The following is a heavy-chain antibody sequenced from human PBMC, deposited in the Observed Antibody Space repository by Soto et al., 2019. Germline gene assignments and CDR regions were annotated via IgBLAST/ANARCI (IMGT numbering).Heavy chain of an antibody. CDR1: GIMSSGYG. Sequence: QEQVVQSGPAMKEPGSSVKVSCRASGIMSSGYGFSWVRQAPGQGLEWVGMINPILDSTHYAQNLQGRVSLSVDKSRDTAYLEVTSLTSDDTAVYYCARTYNWNDSPEFDFWGQGTLVTVSS. J-gene: IGHJ4*02. D-gene: IGHD1-1*01. V-gene: IGHV1-69*09. CDR2: INPILDST. CDR3: ARTYNWNDSPEFDF.